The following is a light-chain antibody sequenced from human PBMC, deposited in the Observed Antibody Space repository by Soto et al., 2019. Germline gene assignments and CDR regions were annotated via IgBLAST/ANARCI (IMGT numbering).Light chain of an antibody. Sequence: QSALTQPASVSGSPGQSIAISCTGTSSDIGGYTYVSWYQQHPGKAPKLIIYGVTNRPSGVSTRFSGSKSGNTASLTISGRQAADEADYYCTSYTSSSTRKVFGGGTKLTVL. CDR1: SSDIGGYTY. J-gene: IGLJ3*02. CDR3: TSYTSSSTRKV. CDR2: GVT. V-gene: IGLV2-14*01.